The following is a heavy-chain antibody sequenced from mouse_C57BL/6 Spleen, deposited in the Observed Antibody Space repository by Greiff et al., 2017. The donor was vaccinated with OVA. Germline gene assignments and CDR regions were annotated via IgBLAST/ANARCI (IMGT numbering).Heavy chain of an antibody. CDR2: IYPGDGDT. J-gene: IGHJ3*01. D-gene: IGHD1-1*01. V-gene: IGHV1-80*01. CDR3: ASPAVVGGGFDY. CDR1: GYAFSSYW. Sequence: VKLMESGAELVKPGASVKISCKASGYAFSSYWMNWVKQRPGKGLEWIGQIYPGDGDTNYNGKFKGKATLTADKSSSTAYMQLSSLTSEDSAVYFCASPAVVGGGFDYWGQGTLVTVSA.